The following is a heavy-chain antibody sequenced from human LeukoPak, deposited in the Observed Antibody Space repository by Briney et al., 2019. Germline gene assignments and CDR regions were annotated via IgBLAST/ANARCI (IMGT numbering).Heavy chain of an antibody. CDR2: IKSKTDGGTT. Sequence: GGSLRLSCAASGFTFSNAWMSWVRQAPGKGLEWVGRIKSKTDGGTTDYAAPVKGRFTISRDDSKNTLYLRMNSLKTEDTAVYYCTTDSNDFWSGYHIDYWGQGTLVTVSS. CDR1: GFTFSNAW. D-gene: IGHD3-3*01. CDR3: TTDSNDFWSGYHIDY. V-gene: IGHV3-15*01. J-gene: IGHJ4*02.